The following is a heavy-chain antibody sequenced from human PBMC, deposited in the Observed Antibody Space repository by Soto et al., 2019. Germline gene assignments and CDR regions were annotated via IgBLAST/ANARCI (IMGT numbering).Heavy chain of an antibody. Sequence: QVQLVQSGAEVKKPGASVKVSCKASGYTFTSYDINWVRQATGQGLEWMGWMNPNSGNTGYAQKFQGRVTMTRNTARGTAYMEMSSVRSEDTDVYYCAIIAAKRGRDYWGQGTLVTVSS. CDR1: GYTFTSYD. CDR3: AIIAAKRGRDY. V-gene: IGHV1-8*01. CDR2: MNPNSGNT. D-gene: IGHD2-15*01. J-gene: IGHJ4*02.